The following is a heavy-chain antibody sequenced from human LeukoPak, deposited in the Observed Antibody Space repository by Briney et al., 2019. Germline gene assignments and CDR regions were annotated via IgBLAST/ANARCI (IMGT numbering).Heavy chain of an antibody. Sequence: PGGSLRLSCAASGFTFSSYWMHWVRQAPGTGLVWVSRINSDASSTNYADSVKGRFTLSRDNAKNTLYLQMNSLRAEDTAVYYCARDIHSGFDQWGQGTLVTVS. V-gene: IGHV3-74*01. J-gene: IGHJ5*02. D-gene: IGHD5-12*01. CDR3: ARDIHSGFDQ. CDR1: GFTFSSYW. CDR2: INSDASST.